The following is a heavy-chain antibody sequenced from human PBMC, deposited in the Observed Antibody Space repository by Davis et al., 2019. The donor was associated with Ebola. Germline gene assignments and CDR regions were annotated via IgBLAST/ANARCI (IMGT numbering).Heavy chain of an antibody. CDR2: INSDGSST. CDR1: GFTFSSYW. J-gene: IGHJ6*02. Sequence: PGGSLRLSCAASGFTFSSYWMHWVRQAPGKGLVWVSRINSDGSSTSYADSVKGRFTISRDNAKNTLYLQMNSLRAEDTAVYYCAREWIQHDYGDLHGMDVWGQGTTVTVSS. D-gene: IGHD4-17*01. CDR3: AREWIQHDYGDLHGMDV. V-gene: IGHV3-74*01.